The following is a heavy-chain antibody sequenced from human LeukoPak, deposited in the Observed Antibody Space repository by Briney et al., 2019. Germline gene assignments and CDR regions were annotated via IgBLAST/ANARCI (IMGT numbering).Heavy chain of an antibody. CDR1: GGSISSYY. V-gene: IGHV4-59*01. CDR2: IYYSGST. J-gene: IGHJ4*02. CDR3: ARGGYYFDY. D-gene: IGHD3-10*01. Sequence: PSETLSLTCTVSGGSISSYYWNWIRQPPGKGLEWIGYIYYSGSTKYNPSLKSRVTISVDTSKNQSSLKQSSVTAADTAVYYCARGGYYFDYWGQGSLVTVSS.